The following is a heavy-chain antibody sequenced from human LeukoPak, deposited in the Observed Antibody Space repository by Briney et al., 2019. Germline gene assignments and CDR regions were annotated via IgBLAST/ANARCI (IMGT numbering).Heavy chain of an antibody. Sequence: MASETLSLTCTVSGDSVSSNGYYWTWIRQHPGKGLEWIGYIYHSGSTCYNPSLKSRVTISVDTSKNQFSLKLSSVTAADTAVYYCASYGSGSYRFDPWGQGTLVTVSS. CDR2: IYHSGST. J-gene: IGHJ5*02. V-gene: IGHV4-31*03. D-gene: IGHD3-10*01. CDR1: GDSVSSNGYY. CDR3: ASYGSGSYRFDP.